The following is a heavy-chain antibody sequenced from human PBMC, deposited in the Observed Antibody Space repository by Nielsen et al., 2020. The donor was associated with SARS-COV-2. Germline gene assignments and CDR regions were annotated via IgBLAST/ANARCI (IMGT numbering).Heavy chain of an antibody. V-gene: IGHV1-46*01. CDR1: GYTFTTYY. Sequence: ASVKVSCKASGYTFTTYYMHWVRQALGQGLEWMGIINPSSGRTTYAEKFQGRVTMTRDTSTSTVYMELTSLRSEDTAVYYCARARATIFGLVMSYGMDVWGQGTTVAVPS. CDR2: INPSSGRT. J-gene: IGHJ6*02. D-gene: IGHD3/OR15-3a*01. CDR3: ARARATIFGLVMSYGMDV.